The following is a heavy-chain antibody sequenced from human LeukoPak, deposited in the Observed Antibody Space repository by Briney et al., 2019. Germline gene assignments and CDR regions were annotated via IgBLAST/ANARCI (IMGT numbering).Heavy chain of an antibody. V-gene: IGHV3-53*04. CDR3: AGWVWAVSRVEYFEN. CDR1: GFTVSSNY. Sequence: GGSLRLSCAASGFTVSSNYMSWVRQAPGKGLEWVSVIYSGGSTYYADSVKGRFTISRHNSKNTLYLQMNSLRAEDTAVYYCAGWVWAVSRVEYFENWGQGTLVTVSS. D-gene: IGHD1-26*01. J-gene: IGHJ1*01. CDR2: IYSGGST.